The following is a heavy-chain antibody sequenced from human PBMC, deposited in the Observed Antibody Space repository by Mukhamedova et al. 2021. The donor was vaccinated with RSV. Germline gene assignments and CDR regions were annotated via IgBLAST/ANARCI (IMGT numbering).Heavy chain of an antibody. CDR3: XKXGXSNSYSQYXIDY. V-gene: IGHV3-23*01. CDR2: ISGSGVST. J-gene: IGHJ4*02. D-gene: IGHD6-13*01. Sequence: GKGLEWVSAISGSGVSTYYADSVKGRFTISRDNSKNTLYLQMNSLXADDTAVYYFXKXGXSNSYSQYXIDYCXQGTLFTVXS.